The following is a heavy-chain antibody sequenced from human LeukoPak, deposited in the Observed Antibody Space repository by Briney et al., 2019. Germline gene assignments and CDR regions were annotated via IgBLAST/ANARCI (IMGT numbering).Heavy chain of an antibody. V-gene: IGHV3-7*01. CDR2: IKQDGSEK. Sequence: GGSLRLSCAASGFTFDDYAMHWVRQAPGKGLEWVANIKQDGSEKYYVDSVKGRFTISRDNAKNSLYLQMNSLRAEDTAVYYCASLYGDPYYYYYYMDVWGKGTTVTVSS. J-gene: IGHJ6*03. D-gene: IGHD4-17*01. CDR1: GFTFDDYA. CDR3: ASLYGDPYYYYYYMDV.